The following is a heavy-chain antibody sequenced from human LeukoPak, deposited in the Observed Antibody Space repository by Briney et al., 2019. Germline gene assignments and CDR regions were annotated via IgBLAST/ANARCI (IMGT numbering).Heavy chain of an antibody. CDR2: IYNSGSP. D-gene: IGHD3-10*01. CDR1: GGSISSYF. CDR3: ARDGATYGSGSYLAY. J-gene: IGHJ4*02. V-gene: IGHV4-4*07. Sequence: PSETLSLTCTVSGGSISSYFWSWIRRPAGKGLEWIGRIYNSGSPNYNPSLKSRVTMSIDTSKNQFSLKLSSVTAADTAVYYCARDGATYGSGSYLAYWGQGTLVTVSS.